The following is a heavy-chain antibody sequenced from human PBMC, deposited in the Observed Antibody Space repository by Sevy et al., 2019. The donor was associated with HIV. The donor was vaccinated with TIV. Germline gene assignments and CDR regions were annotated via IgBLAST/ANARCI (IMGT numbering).Heavy chain of an antibody. CDR3: ARDVRTTVTKYYGMDV. J-gene: IGHJ6*02. CDR2: ISSSGSTI. Sequence: GGSLRLSCAASGFTFSDYYMSWIRQAPGKGLEWVSYISSSGSTIYYADSVKGRFTISRDNAKNSLYLQMNSLRAEDTAVYYCARDVRTTVTKYYGMDVWGQGTTVTDSS. CDR1: GFTFSDYY. D-gene: IGHD4-17*01. V-gene: IGHV3-11*01.